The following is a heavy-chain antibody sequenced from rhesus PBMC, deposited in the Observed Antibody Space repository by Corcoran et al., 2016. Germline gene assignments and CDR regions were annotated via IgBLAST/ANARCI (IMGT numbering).Heavy chain of an antibody. J-gene: IGHJ2*01. CDR2: VDPEHGET. Sequence: EVQLVQSGAEVKKPGASVKISCKASGYTFTDYFLHWVRQAPGKGLEWRGRVDPEHGETGNAQEFQERVTITRETSTDTAYMELSSLRSEDTAVYFCAKPGRGGYFDLWGPGTPITISS. CDR1: GYTFTDYF. V-gene: IGHV1-111*01. CDR3: AKPGRGGYFDL. D-gene: IGHD2-33*01.